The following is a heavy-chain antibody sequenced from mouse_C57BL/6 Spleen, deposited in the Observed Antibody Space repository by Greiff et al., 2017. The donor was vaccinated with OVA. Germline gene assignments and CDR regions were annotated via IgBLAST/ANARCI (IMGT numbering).Heavy chain of an antibody. J-gene: IGHJ2*01. V-gene: IGHV1-55*01. D-gene: IGHD1-1*01. CDR3: AREYYGSSPYFDY. CDR2: IYPGSGST. CDR1: GYTFTSYW. Sequence: VQLQEPGAELVKPGASVKMSCKASGYTFTSYWITWVKQRPGQGLEWIGDIYPGSGSTNYNEKFKSKATLTVDTSSSTAYMQLSSLTSEDSAVYYCAREYYGSSPYFDYWGQGTTLTVSS.